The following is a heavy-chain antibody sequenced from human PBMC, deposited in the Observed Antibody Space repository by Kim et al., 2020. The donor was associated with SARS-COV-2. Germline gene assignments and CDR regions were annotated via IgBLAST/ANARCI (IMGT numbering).Heavy chain of an antibody. CDR3: ARDLRVGATTGRRTPYFDY. V-gene: IGHV3-21*01. J-gene: IGHJ4*02. CDR2: ISSSSSYI. Sequence: GGSLRLSCAASGFTFSSYSMNWVRQAPGKGLEWVSSISSSSSYIYYADSVKGRFTISRDNAKNSLYLQMNSLRAEDTAVYYCARDLRVGATTGRRTPYFDYWGQGTLVTVSS. D-gene: IGHD1-26*01. CDR1: GFTFSSYS.